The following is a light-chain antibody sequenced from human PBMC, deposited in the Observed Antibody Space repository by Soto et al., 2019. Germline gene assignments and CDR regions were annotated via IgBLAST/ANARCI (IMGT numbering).Light chain of an antibody. CDR1: QSLVYSDGNTY. CDR3: QQYDTDWA. V-gene: IGKV2-30*01. Sequence: DVVMTQSPVSLPVTLGQPASISCRSSQSLVYSDGNTYLNWFHQRPGQPPRRLMFQVSNRDSGVPDRFSGSRVETEFTLTITSVQPDDFATYYCQQYDTDWACGLGTKVE. CDR2: QVS. J-gene: IGKJ4*01.